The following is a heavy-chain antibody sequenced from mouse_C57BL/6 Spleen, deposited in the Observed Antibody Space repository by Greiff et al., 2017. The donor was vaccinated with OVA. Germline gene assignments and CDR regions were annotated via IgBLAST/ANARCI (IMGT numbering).Heavy chain of an antibody. CDR1: GFTFSSYA. D-gene: IGHD1-1*01. CDR2: ISSGGDYI. Sequence: EVKVEESGEGLVKPGGSLKLSCAASGFTFSSYAMSWVRQTPEKRLEWVAYISSGGDYIYYADTVKGRFTISRDNARNTLYLQMSSLKSEDTAMYYCTSPAYYYGSSYGYFDVWGTGTTVTVSS. CDR3: TSPAYYYGSSYGYFDV. J-gene: IGHJ1*03. V-gene: IGHV5-9-1*02.